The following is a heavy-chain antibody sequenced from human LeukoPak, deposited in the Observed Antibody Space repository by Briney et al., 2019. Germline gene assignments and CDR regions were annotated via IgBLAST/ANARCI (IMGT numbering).Heavy chain of an antibody. Sequence: SQTLSLTCAISGDSVSSNSAAWNWIRQSPSRGLEWLGRTYYRSKWYNDYAVSVKSRITINSDTSKNQFSLQLNSVTPEDTAVYYCARGAPTDYYGSGRHLFDYWGQGTLVSVSS. V-gene: IGHV6-1*01. CDR1: GDSVSSNSAA. D-gene: IGHD3-10*01. J-gene: IGHJ4*02. CDR2: TYYRSKWYN. CDR3: ARGAPTDYYGSGRHLFDY.